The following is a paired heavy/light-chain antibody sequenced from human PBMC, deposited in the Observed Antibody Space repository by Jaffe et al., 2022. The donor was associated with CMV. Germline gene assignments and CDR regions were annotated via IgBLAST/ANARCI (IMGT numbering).Light chain of an antibody. CDR1: SSNIGYNP. CDR2: SND. Sequence: QSVLTQPPSASGTPGQRVTISCSGRSSNIGYNPVNWYQQLPGTAPKPLIYSNDQRPSGVPDRFSGSKSGTSASLAISGLQSEDEADYYCATWDDSLNGYVFGPGTKVTVL. CDR3: ATWDDSLNGYV. J-gene: IGLJ1*01. V-gene: IGLV1-44*01.
Heavy chain of an antibody. Sequence: QLQLQESGPGLVKPSETLSLTCIVSGDSISSSSYYWGWIRQPPGKGLEWIGTTYYSGSTYYNPSLKSRLTISVDTSKNQFSLKLSSVTAADTAVYYCARRPYDWGLIYYFDYWGQGTLVTVSS. CDR3: ARRPYDWGLIYYFDY. D-gene: IGHD7-27*01. J-gene: IGHJ4*02. CDR2: TYYSGST. V-gene: IGHV4-39*01. CDR1: GDSISSSSYY.